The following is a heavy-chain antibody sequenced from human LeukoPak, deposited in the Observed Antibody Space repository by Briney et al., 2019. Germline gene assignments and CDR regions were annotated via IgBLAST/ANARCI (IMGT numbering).Heavy chain of an antibody. D-gene: IGHD5-12*01. CDR1: GGSISSGGYY. Sequence: SETLSLTCTVSGGSISSGGYYWSWIRQPPGKGLEWIGYIYHSGSTYYNPSLKSRVTISVDRSKNQFSLKLSSATAADTAVYYCAREHSGYDSFDYWGQGTLVTVSS. CDR3: AREHSGYDSFDY. J-gene: IGHJ4*02. CDR2: IYHSGST. V-gene: IGHV4-30-2*01.